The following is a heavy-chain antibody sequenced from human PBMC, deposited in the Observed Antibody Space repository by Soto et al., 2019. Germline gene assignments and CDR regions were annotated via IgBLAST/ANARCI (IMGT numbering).Heavy chain of an antibody. V-gene: IGHV3-30*04. CDR1: GFTFSSYA. J-gene: IGHJ3*02. D-gene: IGHD7-27*01. Sequence: GGSLRLSCAASGFTFSSYAMHWVRQAPGKGLEWVAVISYDGSNKYYADSVKGRFTISRDNSKNTLYLQINSLRAEDTAVYYCARAPLTGDAFDIWGQGTMVTVS. CDR3: ARAPLTGDAFDI. CDR2: ISYDGSNK.